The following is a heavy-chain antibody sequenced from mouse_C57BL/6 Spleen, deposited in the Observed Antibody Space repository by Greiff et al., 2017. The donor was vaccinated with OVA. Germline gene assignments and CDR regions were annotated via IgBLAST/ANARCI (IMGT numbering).Heavy chain of an antibody. Sequence: QVQLKQSGPGLVQPSQSLSITCTVSGFSLTSYGVHWVRQSPGKGLEWLGVIWSGGSTDYNAAFISRLSISKDNSKSQVFFKMNSLQADDTAIYYCARRDYDYDGGYFDVWGTGTTVTVSS. CDR2: IWSGGST. CDR1: GFSLTSYG. J-gene: IGHJ1*03. V-gene: IGHV2-2*01. CDR3: ARRDYDYDGGYFDV. D-gene: IGHD2-4*01.